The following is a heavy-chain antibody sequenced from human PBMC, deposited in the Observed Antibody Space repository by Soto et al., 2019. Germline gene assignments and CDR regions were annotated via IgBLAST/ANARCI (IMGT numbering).Heavy chain of an antibody. J-gene: IGHJ6*02. D-gene: IGHD3-10*01. CDR3: SRHQEGRSMVFYGMDV. Sequence: LRLSCAASGFTLSGSDIHWVRQASGKGLEWVGRIRTKSNNFATSYAESVRGRFTISRDDSDNTASLQMSSLKTEDTAIYYCSRHQEGRSMVFYGMDVWGQGTTVTVSS. CDR2: IRTKSNNFAT. CDR1: GFTLSGSD. V-gene: IGHV3-73*01.